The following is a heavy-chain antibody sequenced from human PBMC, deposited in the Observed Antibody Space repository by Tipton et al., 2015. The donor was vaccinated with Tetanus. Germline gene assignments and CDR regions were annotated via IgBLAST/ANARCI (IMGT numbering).Heavy chain of an antibody. D-gene: IGHD3-3*01. CDR3: ARERFVEWLGPLDC. CDR2: ISSSSSYI. CDR1: GFTFNDAY. Sequence: SLRLSCEASGFTFNDAYMSWIRQAPGKGLEWLSYISSSSSYITYADSVKGRFTISRDNAKNSLYLQMDSLRVEDTATYFCARERFVEWLGPLDCRGQGTLVTVSS. V-gene: IGHV3-11*06. J-gene: IGHJ4*02.